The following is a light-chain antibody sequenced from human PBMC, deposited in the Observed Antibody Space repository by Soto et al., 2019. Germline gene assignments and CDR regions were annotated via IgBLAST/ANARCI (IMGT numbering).Light chain of an antibody. CDR2: RNN. CDR3: AAWDDSLSGPV. Sequence: QSALTQPPSASGTPGQRVTISCSGSSSNIGSNYVYWYQQLPGTAPKLLIYRNNQRPSGVPDRFSGSKSGTSASLAIGGLRSEDEADYSCAAWDDSLSGPVFGPGTKVTVL. CDR1: SSNIGSNY. V-gene: IGLV1-47*01. J-gene: IGLJ1*01.